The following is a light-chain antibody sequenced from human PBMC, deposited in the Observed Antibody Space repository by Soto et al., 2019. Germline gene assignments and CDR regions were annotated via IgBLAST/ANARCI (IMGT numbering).Light chain of an antibody. CDR2: GAF. J-gene: IGKJ2*01. CDR1: QTVNRFF. CDR3: QQYGGSPPAYT. Sequence: EIVLTQSPGTLSLSPGESATLSCRASQTVNRFFLAWYQQRPAQPPRLVVYGAFTRASGIPDRFTGSGSGTDFTLSITRLEPEDFAVYYCQQYGGSPPAYTFGLGTRLEI. V-gene: IGKV3-20*01.